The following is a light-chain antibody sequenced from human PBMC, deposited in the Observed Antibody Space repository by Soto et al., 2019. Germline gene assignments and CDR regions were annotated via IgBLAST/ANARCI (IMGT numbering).Light chain of an antibody. J-gene: IGKJ2*01. CDR2: AAS. Sequence: DIQMTQSPSSLSASVGDRVTITCRASQTISTYLNWYQQSPGKAPKLLIYAASSLQSGVPSRFSGSGSGTDFTLTISSLQPEDFATYYCQQSTGIPYTFGQGTKLEIK. V-gene: IGKV1-39*01. CDR3: QQSTGIPYT. CDR1: QTISTY.